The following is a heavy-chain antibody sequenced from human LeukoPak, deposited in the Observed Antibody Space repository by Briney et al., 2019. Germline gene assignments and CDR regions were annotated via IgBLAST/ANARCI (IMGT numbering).Heavy chain of an antibody. J-gene: IGHJ5*02. CDR1: GFTFGGFT. CDR3: AKDLNYGDGRWEFDP. Sequence: PGGSLRLSCAASGFTFGGFTMAWVRQTQGKGLEWLSGILADADGGRTYYADSVKGRFTIYRDNSKNTLYLQMNNLRADDTAVYFCAKDLNYGDGRWEFDPWGQGTLVTV. CDR2: ILADADGGRT. V-gene: IGHV3-23*01. D-gene: IGHD4-17*01.